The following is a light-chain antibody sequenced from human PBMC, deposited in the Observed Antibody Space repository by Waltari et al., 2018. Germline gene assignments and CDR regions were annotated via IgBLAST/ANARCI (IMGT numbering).Light chain of an antibody. Sequence: DIVMNQSPDSLAVSLGERATINCTSSQNVLFTSNDTNYLAWYQQKAGQPPKLLIYWASTRKSGVPDRFSGSGSGTDFTLTISSLQAEDVAVYYCQQYYNPPLTFGGGTKVEIK. CDR3: QQYYNPPLT. J-gene: IGKJ4*01. CDR1: QNVLFTSNDTNY. V-gene: IGKV4-1*01. CDR2: WAS.